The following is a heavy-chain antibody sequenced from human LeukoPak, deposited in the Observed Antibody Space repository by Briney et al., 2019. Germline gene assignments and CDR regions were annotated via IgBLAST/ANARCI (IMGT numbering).Heavy chain of an antibody. J-gene: IGHJ4*02. CDR2: ISGSGGGT. V-gene: IGHV3-23*01. CDR3: AKGSQGIAVAGAFDY. Sequence: GGSLRLSCAASGFTFSSYAMSWVRQAPGKGLEWVSAISGSGGGTYYADSVKGRFTISRDNSKNTLYLQMNSLRAEDTAVYYCAKGSQGIAVAGAFDYWGQGTLVTVSS. CDR1: GFTFSSYA. D-gene: IGHD6-19*01.